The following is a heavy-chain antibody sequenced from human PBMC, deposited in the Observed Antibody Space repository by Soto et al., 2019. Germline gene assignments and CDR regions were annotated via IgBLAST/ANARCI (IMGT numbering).Heavy chain of an antibody. CDR2: IYPGDSDT. Sequence: PRESLNISCRGSGYGFISYWIGGVRQMPGKGLEWMGIIYPGDSDTRYSPSFQGQVTISADKSISTAYLQWSSLKASDTAMYYCARHPDYGDPFDYWGQGTLVTVSS. J-gene: IGHJ4*02. D-gene: IGHD4-17*01. CDR1: GYGFISYW. V-gene: IGHV5-51*01. CDR3: ARHPDYGDPFDY.